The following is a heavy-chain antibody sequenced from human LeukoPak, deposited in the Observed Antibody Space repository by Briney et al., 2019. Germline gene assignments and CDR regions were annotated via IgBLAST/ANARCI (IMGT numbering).Heavy chain of an antibody. D-gene: IGHD6-13*01. J-gene: IGHJ4*02. CDR2: ISYDGSNK. CDR1: GFTFSSYA. V-gene: IGHV3-30*04. CDR3: AKGXLRGXXAAIDY. Sequence: GRSLRLSCAASGFTFSSYAMHWVRQAPGKGLEWVAVISYDGSNKYYADSVKGRFTISRDNSKNTLYLQMNSLRAEDTAVYYCAKGXLRGXXAAIDYXGQ.